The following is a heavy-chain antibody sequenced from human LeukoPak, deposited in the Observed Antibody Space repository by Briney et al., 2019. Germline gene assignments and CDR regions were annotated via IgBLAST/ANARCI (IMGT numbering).Heavy chain of an antibody. CDR2: MFHNGNT. D-gene: IGHD3-10*01. CDR1: GGSISSSSTYY. V-gene: IGHV4-39*01. CDR3: AGHIGYYYGSGSYSPDAFDI. J-gene: IGHJ3*02. Sequence: SETLSLTCTVSGGSISSSSTYYWGWIRQPPGKGLEWIGSMFHNGNTYYNPSLKSRVTISVDTSKNQFSLKLSSVTAADTAVYYCAGHIGYYYGSGSYSPDAFDIWGQGTMVTVSS.